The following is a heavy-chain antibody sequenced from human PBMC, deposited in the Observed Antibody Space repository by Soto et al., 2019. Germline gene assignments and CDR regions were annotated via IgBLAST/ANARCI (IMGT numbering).Heavy chain of an antibody. V-gene: IGHV4-61*01. CDR1: GGSISLERLY. J-gene: IGHJ4*02. CDR3: ALEFSSAHINYSDF. CDR2: VSQTGAT. Sequence: QVQLQESGPGLVKPSETLSLTCTVSGGSISLERLYWPWIRQPPGKGMEWIGYVSQTGATNYNPPCQSRGDISVDTARNPFSLKRRSLTAADTAVYCCALEFSSAHINYSDFWGQGTLGSVSA.